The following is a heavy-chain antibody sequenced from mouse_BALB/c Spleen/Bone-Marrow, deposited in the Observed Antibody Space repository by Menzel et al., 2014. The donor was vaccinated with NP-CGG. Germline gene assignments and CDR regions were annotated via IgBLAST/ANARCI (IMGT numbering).Heavy chain of an antibody. CDR2: ISDGGSYT. J-gene: IGHJ3*01. V-gene: IGHV5-4*02. D-gene: IGHD1-2*01. Sequence: EVKLVESGGNLVKPGGSLKLSCAASGFTFSDYYMYWVRQTPEKWLEWVATISDGGSYTYYPDSVKGRFTISRDSAKNSLYLQMNSLKSEDSAMYYCARGGAHYYGRGFTYWGQGTLVTVSA. CDR1: GFTFSDYY. CDR3: ARGGAHYYGRGFTY.